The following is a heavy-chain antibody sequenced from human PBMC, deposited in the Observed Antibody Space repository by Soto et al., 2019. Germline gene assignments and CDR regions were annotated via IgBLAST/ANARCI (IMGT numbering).Heavy chain of an antibody. V-gene: IGHV1-69*12. D-gene: IGHD1-26*01. CDR3: AQDLRYSGGSDYYHYGMDV. CDR1: GGTFGNSA. J-gene: IGHJ6*02. Sequence: QVQLVQSGAEVKKPGSSVTVSCKASGGTFGNSAISWVRQAPGQGLEWMGGIIPIFPTPDYAQKFQGRVTITADESTSTAYMELTSLRTEDTALYYCAQDLRYSGGSDYYHYGMDVWGQGTPVTVSS. CDR2: IIPIFPTP.